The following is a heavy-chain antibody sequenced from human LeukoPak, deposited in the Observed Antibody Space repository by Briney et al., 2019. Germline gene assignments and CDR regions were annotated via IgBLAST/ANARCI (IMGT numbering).Heavy chain of an antibody. CDR2: ISGSGGST. CDR1: GFTFSSYA. D-gene: IGHD3-3*01. Sequence: GGSLRLSCAASGFTFSSYAMSWVRQAPGKGLEWVSAISGSGGSTYYADSGKGRFTISRDNSKNTLYLQMNSLRAEDTAVDYCAKDQGIRDFWSGYYFDYWGQGTLVTVSS. J-gene: IGHJ4*02. V-gene: IGHV3-23*01. CDR3: AKDQGIRDFWSGYYFDY.